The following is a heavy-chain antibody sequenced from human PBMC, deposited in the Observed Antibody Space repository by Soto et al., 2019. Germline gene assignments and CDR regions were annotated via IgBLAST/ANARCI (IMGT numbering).Heavy chain of an antibody. J-gene: IGHJ4*02. CDR1: GYTFTSYA. Sequence: ASVKFYCKASGYTFTSYAMHWVRQAPGQRLEWMGWIIAIFGNTKYAQKFQGRVTITADKSTSTAYMELSSLRSEDTAVYYCAGPFDSGDYWGQGTLVTVSS. CDR3: AGPFDSGDY. V-gene: IGHV1-3*01. CDR2: IIAIFGNT. D-gene: IGHD3-9*01.